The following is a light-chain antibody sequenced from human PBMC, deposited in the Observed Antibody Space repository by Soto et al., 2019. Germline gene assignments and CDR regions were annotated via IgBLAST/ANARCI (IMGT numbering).Light chain of an antibody. J-gene: IGLJ1*01. CDR1: SRDVGGYNY. CDR2: EVT. Sequence: QSALTQPPSASGSPGQSVTISCTGTSRDVGGYNYVSWYQQHPGKAPKLIIYEVTQRPSGVPHRFSGSKSGNTASLPVSGRQAEDEADYYCRSYACSNNFGVFGTGTQLTVL. CDR3: RSYACSNNFGV. V-gene: IGLV2-8*01.